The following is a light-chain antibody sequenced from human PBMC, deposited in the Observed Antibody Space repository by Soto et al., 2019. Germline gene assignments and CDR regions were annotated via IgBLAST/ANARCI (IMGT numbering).Light chain of an antibody. V-gene: IGLV2-14*03. Sequence: QSVLTQPASVSGSPEQSITTSCTGTSSDIGGFEYVSWFQQHPGKAPKLMIYDVSNRPSGVSNRFSGSKSGNTASLTISGLQAEDEADYYCNSYTSSSTHVFGTGTKVTVL. CDR3: NSYTSSSTHV. J-gene: IGLJ1*01. CDR1: SSDIGGFEY. CDR2: DVS.